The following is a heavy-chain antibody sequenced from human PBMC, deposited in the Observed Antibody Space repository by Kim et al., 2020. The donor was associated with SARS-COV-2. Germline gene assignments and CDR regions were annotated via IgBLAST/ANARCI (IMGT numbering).Heavy chain of an antibody. Sequence: GGSLRLSCAASGFTFNNAWMNWVRQAPGKGLEWVGRIKSKTDGETTDYAAPVKGRFTISRDDSKNTLYLQTNSLKTEDTAVYYCTTDVWLFKRSDYWGQGTLVIVSS. D-gene: IGHD3-9*01. V-gene: IGHV3-15*01. CDR2: IKSKTDGETT. CDR3: TTDVWLFKRSDY. CDR1: GFTFNNAW. J-gene: IGHJ4*02.